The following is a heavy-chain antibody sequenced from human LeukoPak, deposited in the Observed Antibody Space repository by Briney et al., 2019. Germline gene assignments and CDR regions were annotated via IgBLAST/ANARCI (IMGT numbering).Heavy chain of an antibody. D-gene: IGHD3-10*01. CDR1: GYTFTSYG. V-gene: IGHV1-18*01. Sequence: GASVKVSCKASGYTFTSYGISWVRQAPGQGLEWMGWISAYDGDTDYAQKLQGRVTMTTDTSTSTAYMELRSLRSDDTAVYFCARDYYGTPPLDYWSQGTLVTVSS. CDR3: ARDYYGTPPLDY. J-gene: IGHJ4*02. CDR2: ISAYDGDT.